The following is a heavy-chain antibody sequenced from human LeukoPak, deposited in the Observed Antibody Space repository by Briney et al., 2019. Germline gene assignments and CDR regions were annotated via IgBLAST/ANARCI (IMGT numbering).Heavy chain of an antibody. CDR2: IYYSGIP. CDR3: ATWRTAKTGFDY. Sequence: SETLSLTCTVSGCSISNNNYYWAWIRQPPGKGLECIGSIYYSGIPYYNPSLKRRVPISVDTSKNQFSLRLSSVTAADTAVYYCATWRTAKTGFDYWGQGTLVTVSS. D-gene: IGHD1-1*01. V-gene: IGHV4-39*01. CDR1: GCSISNNNYY. J-gene: IGHJ4*02.